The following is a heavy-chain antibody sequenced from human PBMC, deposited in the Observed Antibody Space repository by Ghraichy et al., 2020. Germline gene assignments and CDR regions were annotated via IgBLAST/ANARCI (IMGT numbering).Heavy chain of an antibody. J-gene: IGHJ6*02. CDR1: GFTFSSYA. CDR3: AKDPVPNSLSGYDWGRYYYYGMDV. Sequence: GGSLRLSCAASGFTFSSYAMSWVRQAPGKGLEWVSAISGSGGSTYYADSVKGRFTISRDNSKNPLYLQMNSLRAEDTAVYYCAKDPVPNSLSGYDWGRYYYYGMDVWGQGTTVTVSS. CDR2: ISGSGGST. V-gene: IGHV3-23*01. D-gene: IGHD5-12*01.